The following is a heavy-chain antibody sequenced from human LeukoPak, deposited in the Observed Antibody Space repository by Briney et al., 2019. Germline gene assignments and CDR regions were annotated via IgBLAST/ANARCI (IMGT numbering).Heavy chain of an antibody. J-gene: IGHJ6*02. V-gene: IGHV3-33*01. CDR3: ARDLGAAAGTYYYGMDV. Sequence: PGRSLRLSCAASGFTFSSYGMHWVRQAPGKGLEWVAVVWFDGSNKYYADSVKGRFTISRDNSMNTLYLQMNSLRAEDTAVYYCARDLGAAAGTYYYGMDVWGQGTTVTVSS. CDR2: VWFDGSNK. CDR1: GFTFSSYG. D-gene: IGHD6-13*01.